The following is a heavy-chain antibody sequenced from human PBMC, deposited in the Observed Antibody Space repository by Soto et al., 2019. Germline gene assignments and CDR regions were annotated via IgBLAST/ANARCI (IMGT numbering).Heavy chain of an antibody. CDR2: ISYDGSNK. J-gene: IGHJ6*02. CDR1: GFTFSSYG. CDR3: AKDLEGVAAPRRYGMDV. V-gene: IGHV3-30*18. Sequence: QVQLVESGGGVVQPGRSLRLSCAASGFTFSSYGMHWVRQAPGKGLEGVAGISYDGSNKYYADSVKGRFTISRDNSKKTLYLQMNILRAEDTAVYYCAKDLEGVAAPRRYGMDVWGQGTTVTVSS. D-gene: IGHD2-15*01.